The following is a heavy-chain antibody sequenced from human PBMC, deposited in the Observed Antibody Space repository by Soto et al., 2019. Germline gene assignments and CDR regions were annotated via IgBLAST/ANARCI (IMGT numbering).Heavy chain of an antibody. CDR1: GFTFSSYA. J-gene: IGHJ4*02. Sequence: QVQLVESGGGVVQPGRSRRLSCAASGFTFSSYAMHWVRQAPGKGLEWVAVISYDGSNKYYADSVKGRFTISRDNSKSTLYLQMNSLRAEDTAVYYCARDGDIFDGSSMDYWGQGTLVTVSS. D-gene: IGHD3-9*01. CDR3: ARDGDIFDGSSMDY. V-gene: IGHV3-30-3*01. CDR2: ISYDGSNK.